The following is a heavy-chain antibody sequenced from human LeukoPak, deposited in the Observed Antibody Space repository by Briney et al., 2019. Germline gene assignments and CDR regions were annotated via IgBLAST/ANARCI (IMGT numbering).Heavy chain of an antibody. CDR1: GYTFTSYG. CDR3: ASPMTTVVTRDY. V-gene: IGHV1-18*01. Sequence: GASVKVSCKASGYTFTSYGISWVRQAPGQGLEWMGWISAYNGNTKYAQKFQGRVTMTTDTSTSTAYMELRSLRSEDTAVYYCASPMTTVVTRDYWGQGTLVTVSS. CDR2: ISAYNGNT. J-gene: IGHJ4*02. D-gene: IGHD4-23*01.